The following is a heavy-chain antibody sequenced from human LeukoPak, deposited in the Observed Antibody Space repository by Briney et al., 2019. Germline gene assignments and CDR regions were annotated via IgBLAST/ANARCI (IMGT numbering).Heavy chain of an antibody. D-gene: IGHD3-10*01. V-gene: IGHV3-23*01. CDR2: IGGSDGTT. Sequence: GGSLRLSCAASGFTFSSYAMSWVRQAPGKGLEWVSSIGGSDGTTSYADSVKGRFTISRDNSKNTLSLQMNSLRADDTAVYYCAMYLVRGRFDYWGQGTLVTVSS. CDR1: GFTFSSYA. CDR3: AMYLVRGRFDY. J-gene: IGHJ4*02.